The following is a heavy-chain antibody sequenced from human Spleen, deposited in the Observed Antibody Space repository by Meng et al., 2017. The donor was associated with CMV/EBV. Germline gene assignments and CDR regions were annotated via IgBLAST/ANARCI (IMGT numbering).Heavy chain of an antibody. Sequence: SETLSLTCTVSGSSISSYYWSWIRQPPGKGLEWIGYIYYSGSTNYNPSLKSRVTISVDTSKNQFSLKLSSVTAADTAVYYCARMEDGYSSSARLGMDVWGQGTTVTVSS. V-gene: IGHV4-59*01. D-gene: IGHD6-13*01. CDR2: IYYSGST. CDR3: ARMEDGYSSSARLGMDV. J-gene: IGHJ6*02. CDR1: GSSISSYY.